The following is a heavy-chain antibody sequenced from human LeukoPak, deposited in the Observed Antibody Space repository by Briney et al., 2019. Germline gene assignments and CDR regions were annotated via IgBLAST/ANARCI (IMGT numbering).Heavy chain of an antibody. V-gene: IGHV4-31*03. CDR1: GGSISSGGYY. CDR3: ARGSGYSGYDYGY. D-gene: IGHD5-12*01. Sequence: SQTLSLTCTVSGGSISSGGYYWSWIRQHPGKGLEWIGYIYYSGSTYYNPSLKSRVTISVDPSKNQFSLKLSSVTAADTAVYYCARGSGYSGYDYGYWGQGTLVTVSS. J-gene: IGHJ4*02. CDR2: IYYSGST.